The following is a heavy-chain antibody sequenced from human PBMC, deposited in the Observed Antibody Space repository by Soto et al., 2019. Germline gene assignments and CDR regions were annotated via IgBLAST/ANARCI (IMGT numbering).Heavy chain of an antibody. J-gene: IGHJ5*02. CDR3: ARSALLGYCSGSNCPVSDWFDP. V-gene: IGHV3-21*01. CDR1: GFTFSSYS. D-gene: IGHD2-15*01. Sequence: GGSLRLSCAASGFTFSSYSMNWVRQPPGRGLEWVSSISASGGHIYYADSMRGRFTASRDNTKNSLYLQMSNLGAEDTAVYYCARSALLGYCSGSNCPVSDWFDPWGQGTLVTVSS. CDR2: ISASGGHI.